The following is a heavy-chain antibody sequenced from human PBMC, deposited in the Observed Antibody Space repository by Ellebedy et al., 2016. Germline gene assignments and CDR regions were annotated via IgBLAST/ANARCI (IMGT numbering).Heavy chain of an antibody. CDR3: ARGSGLGRY. D-gene: IGHD6-19*01. Sequence: SETLSLTXAVYGGSFSGYYWNWIRQPPGKGLEWIGEINHSGSTTYNPSLKSRVTISVDTSKNQFSLKLSSVTAADTAVYYCARGSGLGRYWGQGTLVTVSS. CDR2: INHSGST. J-gene: IGHJ4*02. V-gene: IGHV4-34*01. CDR1: GGSFSGYY.